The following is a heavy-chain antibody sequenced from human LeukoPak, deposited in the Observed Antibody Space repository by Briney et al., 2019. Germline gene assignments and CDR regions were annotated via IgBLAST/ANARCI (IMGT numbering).Heavy chain of an antibody. CDR3: ARDGEGYCSGGSCYNPYGMDV. CDR1: GFTFDDYG. CDR2: INWKGGST. D-gene: IGHD2-15*01. J-gene: IGHJ6*02. Sequence: GGSPRLSCAASGFTFDDYGMSWVRQAPGKGLEWFSGINWKGGSTGYADSVKGRFIISRDNAKKSLYLQMNSLRAEDTALYHCARDGEGYCSGGSCYNPYGMDVWGQGTTVTVSS. V-gene: IGHV3-20*01.